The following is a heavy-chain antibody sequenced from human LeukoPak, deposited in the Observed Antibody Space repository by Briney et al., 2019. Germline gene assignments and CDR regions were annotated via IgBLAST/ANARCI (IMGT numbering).Heavy chain of an antibody. D-gene: IGHD2-15*01. V-gene: IGHV3-15*01. CDR3: TTDPLRYCSGGSCPYYYYYYMDV. J-gene: IGHJ6*03. CDR1: GFTFSNAW. CDR2: IKSKTDGGTT. Sequence: GGPLRLSCAASGFTFSNAWMSWVRQAPGKGLEWVGRIKSKTDGGTTDYAAPVKGRFTISRDDSKNTLYLQMNSLKTEDTAVYYCTTDPLRYCSGGSCPYYYYYYMDVWGKGTTVTVSS.